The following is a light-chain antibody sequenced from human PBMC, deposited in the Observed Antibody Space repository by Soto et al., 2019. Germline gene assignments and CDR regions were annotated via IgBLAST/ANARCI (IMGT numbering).Light chain of an antibody. CDR2: RND. Sequence: QSALPQPPSASGTPGQRVTISCSTSNSRSGSNYVYWYQQLPGTAPKLLIYRNDQRPSGVPDRFSGSKSGTSASLAISGFRSEDEADYYCANWDDSLRVYVFGTGTKVT. CDR1: NSRSGSNY. V-gene: IGLV1-47*01. J-gene: IGLJ1*01. CDR3: ANWDDSLRVYV.